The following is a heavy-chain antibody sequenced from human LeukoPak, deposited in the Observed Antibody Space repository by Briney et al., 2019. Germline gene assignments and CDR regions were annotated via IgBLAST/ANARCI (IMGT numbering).Heavy chain of an antibody. CDR3: ARDYYYDSSGYYYVANYFDY. D-gene: IGHD3-22*01. CDR2: INPSGGST. CDR1: GYTFTSYY. V-gene: IGHV1-46*01. Sequence: GASVKVSCKASGYTFTSYYMHWVRQASGQGLEWMGIINPSGGSTSYAQKFQGRVTMTRDTSTSTVYMELSSLRSEDTAVYYCARDYYYDSSGYYYVANYFDYWGQGTLVTVSS. J-gene: IGHJ4*02.